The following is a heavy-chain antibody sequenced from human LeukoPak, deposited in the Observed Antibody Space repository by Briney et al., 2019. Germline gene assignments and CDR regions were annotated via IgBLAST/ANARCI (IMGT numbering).Heavy chain of an antibody. D-gene: IGHD3-10*01. V-gene: IGHV3-30*04. Sequence: GGSLRLSCAASGFTFSSYAMHWVRQAPGKGLEWVAVISYDGSNKYYADSVKGRFTISRDNAKNSLYLQMNSLRAEDTALYYCAKDYGSGSYGGRFYYYYGMDVWGQGTTVTVSS. CDR2: ISYDGSNK. CDR1: GFTFSSYA. J-gene: IGHJ6*02. CDR3: AKDYGSGSYGGRFYYYYGMDV.